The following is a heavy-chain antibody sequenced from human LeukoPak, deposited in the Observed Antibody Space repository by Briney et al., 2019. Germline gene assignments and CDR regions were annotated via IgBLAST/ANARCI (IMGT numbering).Heavy chain of an antibody. CDR1: GFTFSSYW. V-gene: IGHV3-74*01. J-gene: IGHJ4*02. Sequence: GGSLRLSCAASGFTFSSYWMHWVRHAPGKGLVWVSRINSDGSSTSYADSVKGRFTISRDNAKNSLYLQMNSLRAEDTAVYYCASYTAMAQYFDYWGQGTLVTVSS. D-gene: IGHD5-18*01. CDR2: INSDGSST. CDR3: ASYTAMAQYFDY.